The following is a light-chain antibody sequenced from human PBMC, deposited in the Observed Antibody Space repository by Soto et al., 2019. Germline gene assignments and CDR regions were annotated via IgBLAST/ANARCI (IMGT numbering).Light chain of an antibody. CDR3: QPYCSSPPYT. Sequence: EIVLTQSPGTLSLSPGESATLACRASQRVASSHIAWYRQKPGQAPWLLIYGASNRATGIPDRFGGSGSGTGFTLAISRLEAEDSAVDYCQPYCSSPPYTSGQGAKLKGK. CDR2: GAS. J-gene: IGKJ2*01. V-gene: IGKV3-20*01. CDR1: QRVASSH.